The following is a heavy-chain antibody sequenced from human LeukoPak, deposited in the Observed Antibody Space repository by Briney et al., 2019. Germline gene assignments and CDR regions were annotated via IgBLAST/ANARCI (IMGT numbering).Heavy chain of an antibody. Sequence: ASVKVSCKASGYTFAGYYIHWVRQAPGQGLEWMGQINPNSGGTNYAQKFQGRVTMTRDTSISTAYMELSRLRSDDTAVYYCARVWIAVAGTRGYYFDYWGQGTLVTVSS. CDR3: ARVWIAVAGTRGYYFDY. D-gene: IGHD6-19*01. V-gene: IGHV1-2*06. J-gene: IGHJ4*02. CDR2: INPNSGGT. CDR1: GYTFAGYY.